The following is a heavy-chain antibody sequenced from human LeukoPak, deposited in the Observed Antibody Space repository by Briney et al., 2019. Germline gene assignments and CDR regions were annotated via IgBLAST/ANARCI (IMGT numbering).Heavy chain of an antibody. V-gene: IGHV3-49*04. D-gene: IGHD5/OR15-5a*01. CDR3: TKDATLYIVSTVKYFDY. J-gene: IGHJ4*02. Sequence: PGGSLRLSCTASGFTFSAHGMSWVRQSPGKGLEWVGFIRRKAHGGTTEYAASVKGRFSISRDDSKSIVYLQMNSLKTEDTAVHNCTKDATLYIVSTVKYFDYRGQGTLVTVSS. CDR1: GFTFSAHG. CDR2: IRRKAHGGTT.